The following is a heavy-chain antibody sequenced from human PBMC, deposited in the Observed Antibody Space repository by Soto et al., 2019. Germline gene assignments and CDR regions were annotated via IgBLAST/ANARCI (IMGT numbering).Heavy chain of an antibody. Sequence: TGGSLRLSCAASGFTFSSYSMNWVRQAPGKGLEWVSSISSSSSYIYYADSVKGRFTISRDNAKNSLYLQMNSLRAEDTAVYYCARDSSGYPLFDYWGQGTLVTVSS. J-gene: IGHJ4*01. CDR1: GFTFSSYS. V-gene: IGHV3-21*01. D-gene: IGHD3-22*01. CDR3: ARDSSGYPLFDY. CDR2: ISSSSSYI.